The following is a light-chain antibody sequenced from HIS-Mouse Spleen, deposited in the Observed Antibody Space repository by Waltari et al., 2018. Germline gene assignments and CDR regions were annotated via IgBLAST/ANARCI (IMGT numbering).Light chain of an antibody. CDR1: SLRIYY. J-gene: IGLJ2*01. CDR2: GKN. Sequence: SSELTQDPAVSVALGQTVRITCQGDSLRIYYARWYQQKPGQAPVLVIYGKNNRPSGIPDRFSGSSSGNTASLTITGAQAEDEADYYCNSRDSSGNHLVFGGGTKLTVL. CDR3: NSRDSSGNHLV. V-gene: IGLV3-19*01.